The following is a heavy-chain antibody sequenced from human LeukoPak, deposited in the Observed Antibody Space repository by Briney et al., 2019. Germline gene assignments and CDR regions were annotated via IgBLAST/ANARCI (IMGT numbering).Heavy chain of an antibody. D-gene: IGHD3-3*01. CDR1: GGSISSYY. J-gene: IGHJ5*02. V-gene: IGHV4-4*07. Sequence: SETLTLTCTVSGGSISSYYWSWIRQPAGKGLEWIGRIYTSGSTNYNPSLKSRVTMSVDTSKNQFSLKLDPVTSADTAVNYLSRDASTYYGFWGGYPPGVWFDPWGQGTLVTVSS. CDR2: IYTSGST. CDR3: SRDASTYYGFWGGYPPGVWFDP.